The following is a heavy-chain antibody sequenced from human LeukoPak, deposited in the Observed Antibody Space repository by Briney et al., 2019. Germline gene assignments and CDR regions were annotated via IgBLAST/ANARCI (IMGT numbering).Heavy chain of an antibody. Sequence: SETLSLTCTVSGGSISSYHWSWIRQPPGKGLEWIGHIYYTGSTNYNPSLKSRVTISLDTSKNQFSLKLSSVTAADTAVYYCTRSLGVVIHGGMDVWGQGTTVSVSS. CDR3: TRSLGVVIHGGMDV. D-gene: IGHD3-3*01. CDR2: IYYTGST. V-gene: IGHV4-59*01. J-gene: IGHJ6*02. CDR1: GGSISSYH.